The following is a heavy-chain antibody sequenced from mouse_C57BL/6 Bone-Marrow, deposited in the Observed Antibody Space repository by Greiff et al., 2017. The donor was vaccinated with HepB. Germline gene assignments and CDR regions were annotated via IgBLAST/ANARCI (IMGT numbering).Heavy chain of an antibody. Sequence: QVQLQQSGAELVRPGASVKLSCKASGYTFTDYYINWVKQRPGQGLEWIARIYPGSGNTYYNEKFKGKATLTAEKSSSTAYMQLSSLTSKDSAVYFCARETAQAWFAYWGQGTLVTVSA. D-gene: IGHD3-2*02. V-gene: IGHV1-76*01. J-gene: IGHJ3*01. CDR2: IYPGSGNT. CDR3: ARETAQAWFAY. CDR1: GYTFTDYY.